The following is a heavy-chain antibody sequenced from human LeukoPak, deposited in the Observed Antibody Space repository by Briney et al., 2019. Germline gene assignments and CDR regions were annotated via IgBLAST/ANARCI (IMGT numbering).Heavy chain of an antibody. D-gene: IGHD6-13*01. V-gene: IGHV4-34*01. CDR3: ARGPRDSTTWYANY. Sequence: SETLSLTCAVSGGSFSGYYWSWIRQPPGKGLEWIGEINHSGSTNYNPSLKSRVTISVDTSKNQFSLNLSSVTVADTAVYYCARGPRDSTTWYANYWGQGTLVTVSS. CDR2: INHSGST. J-gene: IGHJ4*02. CDR1: GGSFSGYY.